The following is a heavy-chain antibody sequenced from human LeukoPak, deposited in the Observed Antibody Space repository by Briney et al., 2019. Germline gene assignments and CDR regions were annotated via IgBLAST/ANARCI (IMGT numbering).Heavy chain of an antibody. CDR2: ISGSGGST. J-gene: IGHJ4*02. CDR3: AKGPHLSLYQLGSTSGY. CDR1: GFTFSSYA. Sequence: GGSLRLSGAASGFTFSSYAMSWVRQAPGKGLEWVSAISGSGGSTYYADSVKGRFTISRDNSKNTLYLQMNSLRAEDTAVYYCAKGPHLSLYQLGSTSGYWGQGTLVTVSS. D-gene: IGHD2-2*01. V-gene: IGHV3-23*01.